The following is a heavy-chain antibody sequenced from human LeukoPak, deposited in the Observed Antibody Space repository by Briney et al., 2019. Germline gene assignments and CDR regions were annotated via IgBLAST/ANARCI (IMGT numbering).Heavy chain of an antibody. J-gene: IGHJ5*02. CDR3: ARTGRGSGSYYNGHT. CDR1: GFTFSSYS. V-gene: IGHV3-48*04. CDR2: ISSSSSTI. Sequence: PGGSLRLSCAASGFTFSSYSMNWVRQAPGKGLEWVSYISSSSSTIYYADSVKGRFTISRDNAKNSLYLQMNSLRAEDTAVYYCARTGRGSGSYYNGHTWGQGTLVTVSS. D-gene: IGHD3-10*01.